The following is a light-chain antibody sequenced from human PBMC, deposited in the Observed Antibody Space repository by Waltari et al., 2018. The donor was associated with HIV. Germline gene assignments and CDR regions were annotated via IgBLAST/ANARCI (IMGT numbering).Light chain of an antibody. Sequence: AIQLPKSPPSISASVGDSVTIPCRASQGISSALAWYQQRPGKPPNLLIYDASTLEGGVPSRFSGSGSGTDFTLTISSLQPEDSATYYCQQFNHYPPLFGGGTKVAI. CDR2: DAS. CDR1: QGISSA. J-gene: IGKJ4*01. CDR3: QQFNHYPPL. V-gene: IGKV1D-13*01.